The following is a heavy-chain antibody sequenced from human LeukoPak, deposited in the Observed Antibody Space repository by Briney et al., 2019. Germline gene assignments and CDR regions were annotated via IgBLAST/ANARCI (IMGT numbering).Heavy chain of an antibody. CDR1: GFTVNNNY. J-gene: IGHJ5*02. D-gene: IGHD1-26*01. Sequence: PGGSLRLSCATSGFTVNNNYMNWVRQAPGKGLEWVSGIYGDGSTYYTDSVKGRFTISRDSSKNTLYLQMNSLRAEDTAVYYCARGHYRGTYPLHWFDPWGQGTLVTVSS. CDR3: ARGHYRGTYPLHWFDP. V-gene: IGHV3-53*01. CDR2: IYGDGST.